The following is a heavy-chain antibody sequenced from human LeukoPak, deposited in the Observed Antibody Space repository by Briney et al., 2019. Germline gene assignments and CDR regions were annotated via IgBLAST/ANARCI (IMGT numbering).Heavy chain of an antibody. CDR3: ARAMAAAGGFDY. CDR2: IKQEGSEK. D-gene: IGHD6-13*01. CDR1: GFTFSSYW. J-gene: IGHJ4*02. V-gene: IGHV3-7*01. Sequence: PGGSLRLSCAASGFTFSSYWMSWVRQAPGKGLEWVANIKQEGSEKYYVGSVKGPFTISRDRAKHSTYLQMNSRRAEDTAVYYCARAMAAAGGFDYWGQGTLVTVSS.